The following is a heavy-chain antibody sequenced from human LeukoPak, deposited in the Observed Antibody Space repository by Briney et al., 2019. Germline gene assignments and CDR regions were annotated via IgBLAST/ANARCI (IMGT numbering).Heavy chain of an antibody. Sequence: GGSLRLSCAASGFTFDDYGLSWVRQVPGKGLEWVSGLNWNGASTGYADSVKGRFTISRDNAKNSLYLQMNSLRAEDTALYYCAKIPSSGSYSGWGQGTLVTVSS. CDR2: LNWNGAST. J-gene: IGHJ4*02. CDR3: AKIPSSGSYSG. CDR1: GFTFDDYG. D-gene: IGHD1-26*01. V-gene: IGHV3-20*04.